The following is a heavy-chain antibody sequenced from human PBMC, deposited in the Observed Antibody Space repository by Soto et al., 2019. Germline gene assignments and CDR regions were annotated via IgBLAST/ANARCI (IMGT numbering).Heavy chain of an antibody. J-gene: IGHJ4*02. CDR3: ARDAHREGGDYFDY. CDR2: IWYDGSKK. CDR1: GFTFSSYG. V-gene: IGHV3-33*01. D-gene: IGHD1-26*01. Sequence: QVQLVESGGGVVQPGRSLRLSCAASGFTFSSYGMHWVSQAPGKGLEWVAVIWYDGSKKYYAGSVKGRFIISRDNSKNTMYLQMNSLRAEDTAVYYCARDAHREGGDYFDYWGQGTLVSVSS.